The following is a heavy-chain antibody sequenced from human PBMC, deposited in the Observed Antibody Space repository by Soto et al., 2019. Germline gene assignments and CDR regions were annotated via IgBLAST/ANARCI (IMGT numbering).Heavy chain of an antibody. V-gene: IGHV5-51*01. J-gene: IGHJ4*02. CDR1: GYTFSNFW. CDR3: ARSPRSSPYFDY. CDR2: ICPGDHET. Sequence: GESLKISCRCSGYTFSNFWIAWVRHLPGKGLEWMGIICPGDHETRYSPSFHGKVTISAGKSINTAYLQWSSLEASDSAFYYCARSPRSSPYFDYWGQGALVTVSS. D-gene: IGHD6-13*01.